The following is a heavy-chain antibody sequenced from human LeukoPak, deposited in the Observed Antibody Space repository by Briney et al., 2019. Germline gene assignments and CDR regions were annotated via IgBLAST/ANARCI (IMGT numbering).Heavy chain of an antibody. CDR2: IIPIFGSA. Sequence: ASVKVSCKASGGTFSSYAISWVRQAPGQGLEWMGGIIPIFGSANYAQKFQGRVTITADESTSTAYMELSSLRSEDTAVYYCARDREQQLVGTPYYYYGMDVWGQGTTVTVSS. CDR1: GGTFSSYA. V-gene: IGHV1-69*13. CDR3: ARDREQQLVGTPYYYYGMDV. D-gene: IGHD6-13*01. J-gene: IGHJ6*02.